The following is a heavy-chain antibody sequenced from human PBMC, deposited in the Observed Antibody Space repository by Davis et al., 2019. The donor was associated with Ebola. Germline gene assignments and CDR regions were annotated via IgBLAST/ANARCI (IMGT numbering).Heavy chain of an antibody. CDR1: GGSITSISYF. J-gene: IGHJ4*02. D-gene: IGHD6-6*01. CDR3: AREISLAARRFDY. V-gene: IGHV4-39*07. CDR2: IHYSGST. Sequence: MPSETLSLTCTVSGGSITSISYFWGWIRQPPGKGLEWIGSIHYSGSTYYNPSLKSRVTISVDTSKSQFSLRLSSVTAADTAVYFCAREISLAARRFDYWGQGTLVTVSS.